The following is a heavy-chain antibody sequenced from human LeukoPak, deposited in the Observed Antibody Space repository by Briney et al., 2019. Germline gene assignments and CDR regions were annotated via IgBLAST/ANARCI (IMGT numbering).Heavy chain of an antibody. D-gene: IGHD1-20*01. CDR2: IYYSGST. V-gene: IGHV4-59*01. Sequence: PSETLSLTCTVSGGSISSYYWSWIRQPPGKGLEWIGYIYYSGSTNCNPSLKSRVTISVDTSKNQFSLKLSSVTAADTAVYYCAREAITGTRFDPWGQGTLVTVSS. CDR3: AREAITGTRFDP. CDR1: GGSISSYY. J-gene: IGHJ5*02.